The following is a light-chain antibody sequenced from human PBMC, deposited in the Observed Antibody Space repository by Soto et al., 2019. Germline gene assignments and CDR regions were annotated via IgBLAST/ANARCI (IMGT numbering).Light chain of an antibody. CDR1: QSISSY. V-gene: IGKV1-39*01. J-gene: IGKJ3*01. CDR3: QQTYSIPRT. Sequence: DIQMTPSPSSLSASLVDRVTITCRASQSISSYVNWYQQKPGKAPQFLIYAASRLQSGVPSRFSDSGSRTDFTLTISSLQPEDLANYYCQQTYSIPRTFGPGIKVDIK. CDR2: AAS.